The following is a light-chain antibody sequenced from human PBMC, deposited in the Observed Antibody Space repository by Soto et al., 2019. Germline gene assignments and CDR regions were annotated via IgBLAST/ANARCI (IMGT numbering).Light chain of an antibody. V-gene: IGKV3-11*01. CDR1: QSFSSY. J-gene: IGKJ5*01. CDR3: QQRGNWPIT. CDR2: DAS. Sequence: EIVLTQSPATLSLSPGERATLSCRASQSFSSYLAWYQQRHGQAPRLLIYDASVRATGIPPRFSGSGSGTDLTITISSLEPEDFAVYYCQQRGNWPITFGQGTRLEIK.